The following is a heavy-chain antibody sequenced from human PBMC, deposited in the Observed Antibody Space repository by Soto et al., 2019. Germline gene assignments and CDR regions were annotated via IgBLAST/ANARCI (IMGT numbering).Heavy chain of an antibody. D-gene: IGHD3-22*01. V-gene: IGHV1-18*01. CDR1: GYTFTSYG. CDR3: ARVGYDSSQSSITGGYYYYGMDV. J-gene: IGHJ6*02. Sequence: ASVKVSCKASGYTFTSYGISWVRQAPGQGLEWMGWISAYNGNTNYAQKLQGRVTMTTDTSTSTAYMELRSLRSDDTAVYYCARVGYDSSQSSITGGYYYYGMDVWGQGTTVTVSS. CDR2: ISAYNGNT.